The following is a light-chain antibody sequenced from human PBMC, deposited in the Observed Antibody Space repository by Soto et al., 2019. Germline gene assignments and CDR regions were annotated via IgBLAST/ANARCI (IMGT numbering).Light chain of an antibody. CDR1: QSVSSSY. CDR2: GAS. CDR3: QQLRSYPST. Sequence: EIVLTQSPGTLSLSPGARATLSCRASQSVSSSYLAWYQQKPGQAPRLLIYGASSRATGIPNRFSGSGSGTDFTLTISSLQAEDFASYYCQQLRSYPSTVGGGTKVDIK. V-gene: IGKV3-20*01. J-gene: IGKJ4*01.